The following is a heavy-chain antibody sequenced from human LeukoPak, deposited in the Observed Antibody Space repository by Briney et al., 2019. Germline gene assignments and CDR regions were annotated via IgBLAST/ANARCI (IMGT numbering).Heavy chain of an antibody. CDR1: GFTCDNYA. V-gene: IGHV3-9*01. J-gene: IGHJ4*02. CDR3: ARDIFSVAGPDLDC. Sequence: PGGSLRLSCAASGFTCDNYAMHWVRQTPGKGLEWVSGISWDSGSINYADSVKGRFTISRDNAKNSLFLQMNTLRTEDTALYYCARDIFSVAGPDLDCWGQGTQVTVSS. CDR2: ISWDSGSI. D-gene: IGHD6-19*01.